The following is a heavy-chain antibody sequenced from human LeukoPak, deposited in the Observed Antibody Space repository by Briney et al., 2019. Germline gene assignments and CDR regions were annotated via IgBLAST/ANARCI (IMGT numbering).Heavy chain of an antibody. CDR3: ARELYGSGSLDY. Sequence: PGGSLRLSCAASGFTFSSYAMHWVRQAPGKRLEWVAVISYDGSNKYYADSVKGRFTISRDNSKNTLYLQMNSLRAEDTAVYYCARELYGSGSLDYWGQGTLVTVSS. V-gene: IGHV3-30-3*01. CDR2: ISYDGSNK. CDR1: GFTFSSYA. J-gene: IGHJ4*02. D-gene: IGHD3-10*01.